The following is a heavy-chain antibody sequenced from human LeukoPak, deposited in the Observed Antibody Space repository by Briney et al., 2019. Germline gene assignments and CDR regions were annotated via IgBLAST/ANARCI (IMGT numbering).Heavy chain of an antibody. CDR3: ARVRSVTPCYFEY. J-gene: IGHJ4*02. CDR1: GGSTSSGSYY. CDR2: NHGTGFT. D-gene: IGHD4-11*01. Sequence: SQTLSLTCTISGGSTSSGSYYWSWIRQPAGKGLEWIGRNHGTGFTAYNPSLKSRVTLSVDTFKNQFFLQLSLVTVADTAVYYCARVRSVTPCYFEYWGQGAPVTVSS. V-gene: IGHV4-61*02.